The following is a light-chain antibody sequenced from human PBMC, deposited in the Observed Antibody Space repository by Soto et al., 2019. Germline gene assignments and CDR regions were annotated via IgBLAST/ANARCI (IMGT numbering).Light chain of an antibody. CDR1: SSDIGRYNY. J-gene: IGLJ1*01. CDR2: DVS. V-gene: IGLV2-14*03. CDR3: SSYIRSSTYV. Sequence: QSALTQPASVSGSPGQSSTISCTGTSSDIGRYNYVSWYQHYPGKAPKFMIYDVSNRPSGVSNRFSGSKSGNTASLTISGLQAEDEADYYCSSYIRSSTYVFGTGTKLTVL.